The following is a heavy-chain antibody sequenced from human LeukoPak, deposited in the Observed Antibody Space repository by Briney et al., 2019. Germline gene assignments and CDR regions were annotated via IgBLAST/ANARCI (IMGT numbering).Heavy chain of an antibody. Sequence: GGTLRLSCAASGFTFSSYGMSWVRQAPGKGLEWVSAISGSGGSTYYADSVKGRFTISRDNSKNTLYLQMNSLRAEDTAVYYCASLGIAAAGTIDYWGQGTLVTVSS. V-gene: IGHV3-23*01. J-gene: IGHJ4*02. CDR1: GFTFSSYG. CDR3: ASLGIAAAGTIDY. D-gene: IGHD6-13*01. CDR2: ISGSGGST.